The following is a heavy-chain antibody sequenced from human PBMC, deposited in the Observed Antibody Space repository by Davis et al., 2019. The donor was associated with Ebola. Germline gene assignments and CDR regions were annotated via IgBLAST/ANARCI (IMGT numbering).Heavy chain of an antibody. CDR2: NYYSGNT. CDR1: GGSVSSTSYY. J-gene: IGHJ3*01. D-gene: IGHD3-16*01. CDR3: ARRRNTFSY. V-gene: IGHV4-39*01. Sequence: MPSETLSLTCTVSGGSVSSTSYYWAWVRQRPGKGLEWIGTNYYSGNTYYIQSLKRRVTISVDKSKNQLPLKLNSVIAADTAVFYCARRRNTFSYWGQGTMVAVSS.